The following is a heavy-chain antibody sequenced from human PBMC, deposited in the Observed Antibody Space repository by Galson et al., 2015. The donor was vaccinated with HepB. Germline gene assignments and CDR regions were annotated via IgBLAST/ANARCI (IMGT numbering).Heavy chain of an antibody. Sequence: SLRLSCAASGFTFSSYSMNWVRQAPGKGLEWVSSISSSSSYIYYADSVKGRFTISRDNAKNSLYLQMNSLRAEDTAVYYCAGLGIAVAGFYYYYGMDVWGQGTTVTVSS. J-gene: IGHJ6*02. CDR1: GFTFSSYS. CDR3: AGLGIAVAGFYYYYGMDV. V-gene: IGHV3-21*01. CDR2: ISSSSSYI. D-gene: IGHD6-19*01.